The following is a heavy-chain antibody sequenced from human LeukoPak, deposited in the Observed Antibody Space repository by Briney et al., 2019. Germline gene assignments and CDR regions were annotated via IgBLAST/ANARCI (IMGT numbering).Heavy chain of an antibody. CDR1: GYTFHSYG. J-gene: IGHJ6*02. D-gene: IGHD2-21*02. CDR3: ARGRTAYCGGDCYATYYYYYGMDV. V-gene: IGHV1-18*01. Sequence: ATVNVSCKASGYTFHSYGISWVRQAPGQALEGRGGNSAHNGNTHYAQKPQGRVTMTTDKSTSTAYMELRSLRSDDTAVYSCARGRTAYCGGDCYATYYYYYGMDVWGQGTTVTVSS. CDR2: NSAHNGNT.